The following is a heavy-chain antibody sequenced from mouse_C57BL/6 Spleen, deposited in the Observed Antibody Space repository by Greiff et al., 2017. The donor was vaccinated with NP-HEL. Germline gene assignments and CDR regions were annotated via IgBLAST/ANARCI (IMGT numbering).Heavy chain of an antibody. CDR2: FYPGSGSI. J-gene: IGHJ4*01. Sequence: LVESGAELVKPGASVKLSCKASGYTFTEYTIHWVKQRSGQGLEWIGWFYPGSGSIKYNEKFKDKATLTADKSSSTVYMELSRLTSEDSAVYFCARHGGGSSYYYYAMDYWGQGTSVTVSS. CDR1: GYTFTEYT. V-gene: IGHV1-62-2*01. D-gene: IGHD1-1*01. CDR3: ARHGGGSSYYYYAMDY.